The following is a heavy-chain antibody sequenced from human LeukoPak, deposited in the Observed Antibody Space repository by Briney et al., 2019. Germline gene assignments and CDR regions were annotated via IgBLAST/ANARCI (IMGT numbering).Heavy chain of an antibody. D-gene: IGHD4-17*01. V-gene: IGHV4-39*07. Sequence: SETLSLTCTVSGGSISSSSYYWGWIRQPPGKGLEWIGSIYYSGSTYYNPSLKSRVTISVDTSKNQFSLKLSSVTAADTAVYYCARDEYGDYSAPYWYFDLWGRGILVTVSS. J-gene: IGHJ2*01. CDR2: IYYSGST. CDR1: GGSISSSSYY. CDR3: ARDEYGDYSAPYWYFDL.